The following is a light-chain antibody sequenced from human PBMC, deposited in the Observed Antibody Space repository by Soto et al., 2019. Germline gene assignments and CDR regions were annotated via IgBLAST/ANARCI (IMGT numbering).Light chain of an antibody. CDR3: DSYTSGSSYV. V-gene: IGLV2-14*01. J-gene: IGLJ1*01. CDR1: SSDVGGYNY. CDR2: DVS. Sequence: QSALTQPASVSGSPGQSITISCTGTSSDVGGYNYVSWYQQHPGKAPKLMIYDVSYRPSGVSDRFSGSKSGNTASLTISGLQSEDEAAYYCDSYTSGSSYVFGTGTKVTVL.